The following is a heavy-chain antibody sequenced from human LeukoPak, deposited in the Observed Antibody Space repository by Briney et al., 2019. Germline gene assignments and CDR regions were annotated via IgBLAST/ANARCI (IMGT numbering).Heavy chain of an antibody. Sequence: ASVKVSCKASGYTFTGYYMHWVRQAPGQGLEWMGWINPNSGGTNYAQKFQGRVTMTRDTSISTAYMELSSLRSEDTAVYYCATVGFDYDSSGTFDYWGQGTLVTVSS. CDR3: ATVGFDYDSSGTFDY. CDR1: GYTFTGYY. V-gene: IGHV1-2*02. D-gene: IGHD3-22*01. J-gene: IGHJ4*02. CDR2: INPNSGGT.